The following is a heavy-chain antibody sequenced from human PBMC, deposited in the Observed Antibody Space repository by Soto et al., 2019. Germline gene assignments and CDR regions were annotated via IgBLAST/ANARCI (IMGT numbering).Heavy chain of an antibody. CDR3: ARDEGYCSSTSCYASAMEYYGMDV. D-gene: IGHD2-2*01. V-gene: IGHV3-30-3*01. CDR2: ISYDGSNK. CDR1: GFTFSSYA. Sequence: PGGSLRLSCAASGFTFSSYAMHWVRQAPGKGLEWVAVISYDGSNKYYADSVKGRFTISRDNSKNTLYLQMNSLRAEDTAVYYCARDEGYCSSTSCYASAMEYYGMDVWGQGTTVTVSS. J-gene: IGHJ6*02.